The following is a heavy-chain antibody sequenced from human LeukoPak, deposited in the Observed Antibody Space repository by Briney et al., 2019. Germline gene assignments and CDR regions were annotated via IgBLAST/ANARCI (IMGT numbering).Heavy chain of an antibody. CDR1: GGSISSGGYY. Sequence: SETLSLTCTVSGGSISSGGYYWSWIRQHPGKGLEWIGYIYYSGSTYYNPSLKSRVTISVDTSKNQFSLKLSSVTAADTAVYYCAREDYYDSSGYWDSRYFDYWGQGTLVTVSS. CDR3: AREDYYDSSGYWDSRYFDY. CDR2: IYYSGST. D-gene: IGHD3-22*01. J-gene: IGHJ4*02. V-gene: IGHV4-31*03.